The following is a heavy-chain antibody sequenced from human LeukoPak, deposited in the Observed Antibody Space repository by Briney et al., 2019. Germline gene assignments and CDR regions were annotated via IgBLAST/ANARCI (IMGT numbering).Heavy chain of an antibody. V-gene: IGHV4-39*07. Sequence: PSETLSLTCTVSGGSISSGTYSWGWIRQPPGKGLEWLGSIYYSGSTYYNPSLKSRVTISVDTSKNQFSLKLTSVTAADTAVYYCARASHYDSSGLYFDYWGQGTLVTVSS. CDR2: IYYSGST. D-gene: IGHD3-22*01. CDR3: ARASHYDSSGLYFDY. J-gene: IGHJ4*02. CDR1: GGSISSGTYS.